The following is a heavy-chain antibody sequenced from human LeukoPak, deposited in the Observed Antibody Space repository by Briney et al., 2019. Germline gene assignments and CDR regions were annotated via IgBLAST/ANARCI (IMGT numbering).Heavy chain of an antibody. CDR3: ARGRPSTWYSSGWFIDY. J-gene: IGHJ4*02. Sequence: SETLSLTCAVYGGSFSGYYWSWIRQPPGKGLEWIGEINHSGSTNYNPSLKSRVTISVDTSKNQFSLELSSVTAADTAVYYCARGRPSTWYSSGWFIDYWGQGTLVTVSS. CDR2: INHSGST. CDR1: GGSFSGYY. D-gene: IGHD6-19*01. V-gene: IGHV4-34*01.